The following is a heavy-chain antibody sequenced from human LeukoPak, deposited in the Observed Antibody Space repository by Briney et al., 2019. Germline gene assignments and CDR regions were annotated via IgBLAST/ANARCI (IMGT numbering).Heavy chain of an antibody. Sequence: GASVTVSCKASGYTFTSYAMHWVRQAPGQRLEWMGWINAGNGNTKYSQEFQGRVTITRDTSASTAYMELSSLRSEDMAVYYCARVSSGSYPDYWGQGTLVTVSS. CDR1: GYTFTSYA. D-gene: IGHD3-10*01. V-gene: IGHV1-3*03. CDR3: ARVSSGSYPDY. J-gene: IGHJ4*02. CDR2: INAGNGNT.